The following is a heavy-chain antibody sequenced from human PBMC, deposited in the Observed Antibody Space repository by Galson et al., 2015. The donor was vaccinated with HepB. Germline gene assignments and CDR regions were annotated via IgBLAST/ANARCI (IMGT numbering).Heavy chain of an antibody. CDR3: ATRRPFDDEPRSVDV. Sequence: SVKVSCKVSGYTLADSSMHWVRQTPGKGLEWMGSVDPEDGEILYAQKFQGRITMTEDTSTETAYMELTSLTSEDTAVYYCATRRPFDDEPRSVDVWGQGTTVTVSS. D-gene: IGHD1-14*01. J-gene: IGHJ6*02. V-gene: IGHV1-24*01. CDR1: GYTLADSS. CDR2: VDPEDGEI.